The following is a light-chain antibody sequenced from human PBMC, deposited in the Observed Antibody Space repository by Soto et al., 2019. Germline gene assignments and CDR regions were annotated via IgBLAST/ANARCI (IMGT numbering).Light chain of an antibody. CDR3: QQYDNLPPYT. CDR1: QDISNY. V-gene: IGKV1-33*01. Sequence: DIQMTQSPSSLSASVGDRVTITCQASQDISNYLNWYQQKPGKAPKLLIYDASNLETGVPSRFSGSGSGTDFTFTISSLQPEDIATYHCQQYDNLPPYTFGQGTKLEIK. J-gene: IGKJ2*01. CDR2: DAS.